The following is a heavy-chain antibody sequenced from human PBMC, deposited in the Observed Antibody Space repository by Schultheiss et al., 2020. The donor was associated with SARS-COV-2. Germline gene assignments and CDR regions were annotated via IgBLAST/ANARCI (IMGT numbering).Heavy chain of an antibody. CDR2: INHSGST. CDR3: ARRMFYYYGMDV. CDR1: GGSFSGYY. J-gene: IGHJ6*02. Sequence: SQTLSLTCAVYGGSFSGYYWSWIRQPPGKGLEWIGEINHSGSTYYNPSLKSRVTISVDTSKNQFSLKLSSVTAADTAVYYCARRMFYYYGMDVWGQGTTVTVSS. D-gene: IGHD3-10*02. V-gene: IGHV4-34*01.